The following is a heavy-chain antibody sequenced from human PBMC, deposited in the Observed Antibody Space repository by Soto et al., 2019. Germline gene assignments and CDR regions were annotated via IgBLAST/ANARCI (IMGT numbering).Heavy chain of an antibody. CDR2: ISYDGSNK. D-gene: IGHD3-16*01. CDR1: GFTYRSYG. J-gene: IGHJ4*02. V-gene: IGHV3-30*18. Sequence: QVQLVESGGGVVQPGRSLRLSCEASGFTYRSYGMHWVRQAPGKGLEWVAVISYDGSNKYYADSVKGRFTISRDNSKNTLYLQMNSLRAEDTAVYYCAKEEPKPYVGPFDYWGQGTLVTVSS. CDR3: AKEEPKPYVGPFDY.